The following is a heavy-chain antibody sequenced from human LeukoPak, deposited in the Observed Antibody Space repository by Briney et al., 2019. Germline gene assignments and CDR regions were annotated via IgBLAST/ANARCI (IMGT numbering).Heavy chain of an antibody. CDR3: VRGYSFGPYGMDV. V-gene: IGHV3-64D*09. CDR2: ISDSGGST. CDR1: GYPFSSYA. D-gene: IGHD2-15*01. Sequence: GGSLRLSCSASGYPFSSYAMHWVRQAPGKGLEYVSAISDSGGSTYYADSVKGRFTISRDNPKNTLYLQMSSLRAEDTAVYFCVRGYSFGPYGMDVWGQGTTVTVSS. J-gene: IGHJ6*02.